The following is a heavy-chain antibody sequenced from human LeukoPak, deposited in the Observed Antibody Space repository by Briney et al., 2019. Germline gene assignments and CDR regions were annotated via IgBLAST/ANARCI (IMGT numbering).Heavy chain of an antibody. J-gene: IGHJ4*02. CDR1: GYSFTSYW. D-gene: IGHD3-22*01. V-gene: IGHV5-51*01. Sequence: GESLKISCKGSGYSFTSYWIGWVRQMPGKGLEWMGIIYPGDSDTRYSPSFQGQVTISADKSISTAYLQWSSLKASDTAMYYFARLWALYDSSESAFDYGGQGTLVTASS. CDR3: ARLWALYDSSESAFDY. CDR2: IYPGDSDT.